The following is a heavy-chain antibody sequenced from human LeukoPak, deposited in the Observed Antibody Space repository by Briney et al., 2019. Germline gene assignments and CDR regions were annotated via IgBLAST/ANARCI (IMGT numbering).Heavy chain of an antibody. CDR1: GYTFTGYY. Sequence: GASVKVSCKASGYTFTGYYMHWVRQAPGQGLEWMGWINPNSGGTNYAQKFQGRVTMTRDTSISTAYMELSRLRSDDTAVYFCARGELIRGVLARSPRPRLYYGMDVWGQGTTVIVSS. D-gene: IGHD3-10*01. CDR3: ARGELIRGVLARSPRPRLYYGMDV. CDR2: INPNSGGT. V-gene: IGHV1-2*02. J-gene: IGHJ6*02.